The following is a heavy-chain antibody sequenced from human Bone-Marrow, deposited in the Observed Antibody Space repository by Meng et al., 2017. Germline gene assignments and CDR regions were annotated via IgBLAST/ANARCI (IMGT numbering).Heavy chain of an antibody. CDR1: GFTFSGSA. D-gene: IGHD3-3*01. CDR3: TRHTMNDYDFWSGYRTPSESFYYYCGMDV. Sequence: GGSLRLSCAASGFTFSGSAMHWVRQASGKGLEWVGRIRSKANSYATAYAASVKGRFTISRDDSKNTPYLQMNSLKTEDTAVYYCTRHTMNDYDFWSGYRTPSESFYYYCGMDVWGQGTTVTVSS. CDR2: IRSKANSYAT. V-gene: IGHV3-73*01. J-gene: IGHJ6*02.